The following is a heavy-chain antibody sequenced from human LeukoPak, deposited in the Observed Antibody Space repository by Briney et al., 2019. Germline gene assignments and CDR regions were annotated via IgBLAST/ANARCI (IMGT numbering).Heavy chain of an antibody. CDR1: GGTFSSYA. D-gene: IGHD4-17*01. Sequence: SVKVSCKASGGTFSSYAISWVRQAPGQGLEWMGGIIPIFGTANYAQKFQGRVSITADESTSTAYMELSSLRSEDTAVYYCARSDYGDYFHYYGMDVWGKGTTVTVSS. CDR2: IIPIFGTA. V-gene: IGHV1-69*13. J-gene: IGHJ6*04. CDR3: ARSDYGDYFHYYGMDV.